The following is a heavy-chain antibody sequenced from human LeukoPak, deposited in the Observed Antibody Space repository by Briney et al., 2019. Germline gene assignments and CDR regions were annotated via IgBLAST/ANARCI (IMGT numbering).Heavy chain of an antibody. Sequence: GGTLRLSCAASGFTFSNYAMSWVRQAPGKGLEWVSGITDTGSTIYYADSVKGRFTISRDNSKNTLYLQMNSLRAEDTAVYYCAKDGVRYFDWLPPGIDYWGQGTLVTVSS. CDR3: AKDGVRYFDWLPPGIDY. CDR1: GFTFSNYA. CDR2: ITDTGSTI. J-gene: IGHJ4*02. V-gene: IGHV3-23*01. D-gene: IGHD3-9*01.